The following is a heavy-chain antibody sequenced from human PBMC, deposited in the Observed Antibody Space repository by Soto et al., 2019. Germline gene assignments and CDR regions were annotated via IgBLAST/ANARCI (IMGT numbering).Heavy chain of an antibody. CDR3: VRGASLNFDY. CDR2: VNWNGGST. Sequence: EVQLVESGGGVLRPGGSLRLSCAASGFTFDDYGMSWARQAPGKGLEWVSGVNWNGGSTGYADSVKGRFTISRDNAKNSRYLQMNSLSAEDTAFYYCVRGASLNFDYWGQGTLVTVSS. V-gene: IGHV3-20*04. CDR1: GFTFDDYG. J-gene: IGHJ4*02. D-gene: IGHD1-26*01.